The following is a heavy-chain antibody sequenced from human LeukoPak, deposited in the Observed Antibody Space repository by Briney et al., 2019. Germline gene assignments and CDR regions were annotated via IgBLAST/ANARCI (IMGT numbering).Heavy chain of an antibody. CDR1: GFTFNSFP. Sequence: PGRPLRLSCAASGFTFNSFPMHWVRQAPGKGLEWAGLISFDGSDKSYADSVEGRFTISRDNSKNTLYLQMNSLSAEDTAVYYCARVLGFGSPPAYWGQGTLVSVSS. CDR3: ARVLGFGSPPAY. CDR2: ISFDGSDK. V-gene: IGHV3-30*04. D-gene: IGHD3-10*01. J-gene: IGHJ4*02.